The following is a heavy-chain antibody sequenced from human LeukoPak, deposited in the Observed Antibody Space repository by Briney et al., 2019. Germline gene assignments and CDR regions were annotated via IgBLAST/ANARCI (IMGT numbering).Heavy chain of an antibody. Sequence: SSETLSLTCTVSGGSISSGSYYWSWIRQPAGKGLEWIGRIYTSGSTNYNPSLKSRVTISVDTSKNQFSLKLSSVTAADTAVYYCARSSVPAALFDYWGQGTLVTVSS. J-gene: IGHJ4*02. V-gene: IGHV4-61*02. CDR1: GGSISSGSYY. D-gene: IGHD2-2*01. CDR2: IYTSGST. CDR3: ARSSVPAALFDY.